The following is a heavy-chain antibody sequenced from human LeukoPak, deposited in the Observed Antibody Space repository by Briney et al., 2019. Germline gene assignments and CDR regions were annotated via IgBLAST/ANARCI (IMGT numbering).Heavy chain of an antibody. CDR3: ARGGDSYTYMDV. CDR2: ISYDGSNK. J-gene: IGHJ6*03. Sequence: GRSLRLSCAASGFTFCSYAMHWVRQAPGKGLEGVAVISYDGSNKYYADSVKGRFTISRDNSKNTLYLQMNSLRAEDTAVYYCARGGDSYTYMDVWGKGTTVTVSS. V-gene: IGHV3-30*01. CDR1: GFTFCSYA. D-gene: IGHD3-16*01.